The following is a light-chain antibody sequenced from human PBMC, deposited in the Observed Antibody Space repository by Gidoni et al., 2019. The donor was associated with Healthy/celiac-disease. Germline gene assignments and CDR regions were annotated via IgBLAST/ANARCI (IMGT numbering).Light chain of an antibody. Sequence: DIVMTQSPYSLPVSLGERATINCKSSQSVLYSSNNKNYLAWYQQKPGQPPKRLIYWASTRESGVPDRFSGSGSGTDFTLTISSLQAEDVAVYYCQQYYSTPLTFGGGTKVEIK. CDR3: QQYYSTPLT. CDR2: WAS. J-gene: IGKJ4*01. V-gene: IGKV4-1*01. CDR1: QSVLYSSNNKNY.